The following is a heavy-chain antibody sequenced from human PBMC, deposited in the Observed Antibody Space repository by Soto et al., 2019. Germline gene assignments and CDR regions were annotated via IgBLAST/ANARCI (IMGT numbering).Heavy chain of an antibody. CDR1: GYTFTSYA. Sequence: ASVKGSGKGAGYTFTSYAIHWVRQAPGQRLEWMGWINAGNDNTKYSQKFQGRVTITRDTSASTAYMELSSLRFEDTAVYFCARDYRSGYYWFDPWGQGTLVTVSS. J-gene: IGHJ5*02. V-gene: IGHV1-3*01. D-gene: IGHD3-3*01. CDR2: INAGNDNT. CDR3: ARDYRSGYYWFDP.